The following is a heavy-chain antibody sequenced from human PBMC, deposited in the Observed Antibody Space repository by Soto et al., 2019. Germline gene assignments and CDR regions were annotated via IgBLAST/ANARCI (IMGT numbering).Heavy chain of an antibody. CDR2: INSDGSAT. CDR3: GRGAEGSCVCCLTH. D-gene: IGHD2-8*01. Sequence: DVQLVESGGGSVQPGGSLRLSCAASGFTFSNYWMHWVRQAPGKGLVWVSRINSDGSATTYADSVKGRFTISRDNAKNTRYIDLNSLRSEDTEVYYYGRGAEGSCVCCLTHWGQGTLVTVSS. V-gene: IGHV3-74*01. CDR1: GFTFSNYW. J-gene: IGHJ4*02.